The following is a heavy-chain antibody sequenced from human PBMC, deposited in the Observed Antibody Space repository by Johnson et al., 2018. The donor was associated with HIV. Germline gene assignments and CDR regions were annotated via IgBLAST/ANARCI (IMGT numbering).Heavy chain of an antibody. D-gene: IGHD6-6*01. Sequence: VQLVESGGGLVQPGESLRLSCAASGFTVSSNYMSWVRQAPGKGLEWVSVIYSGGSTYDADSVKGRFTISRDNSKNSLYLQMNSLRAEDTAVYYCARELVRYAFDIWGQGTMVTVSS. CDR3: ARELVRYAFDI. J-gene: IGHJ3*02. CDR1: GFTVSSNY. CDR2: IYSGGST. V-gene: IGHV3-66*01.